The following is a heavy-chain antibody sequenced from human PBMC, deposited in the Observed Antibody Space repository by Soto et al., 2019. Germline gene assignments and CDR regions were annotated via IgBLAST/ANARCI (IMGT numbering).Heavy chain of an antibody. CDR2: IYASGNT. D-gene: IGHD2-8*01. V-gene: IGHV4-31*03. CDR3: AGGSTYGDRGTQGWFDH. Sequence: QVQLLESGPGLVRPSQTLSLTCTVSGDSISSGGYYWTWIRQHPGEGLQWIAYIYASGNTYYNPSRRSRVSISADTAQNQFVPRFNPVTAPDTALYFCAGGSTYGDRGTQGWFDHWGQGVLVTVSS. CDR1: GDSISSGGYY. J-gene: IGHJ5*02.